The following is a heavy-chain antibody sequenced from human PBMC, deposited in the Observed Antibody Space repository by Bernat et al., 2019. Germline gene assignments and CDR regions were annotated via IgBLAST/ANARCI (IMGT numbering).Heavy chain of an antibody. D-gene: IGHD4-17*01. J-gene: IGHJ4*02. CDR3: AKGRGSTVTTYFDY. Sequence: VQLLGSGGGLEQPGGSLRLSCAASGFTFSNYAMNWVRQAPGKGLEWVSGIVASGSNTYYADSVKGRFTISRDNSKNTLHLQMNSLRDEDTAIYYCAKGRGSTVTTYFDYWGQGALVTVSS. CDR1: GFTFSNYA. V-gene: IGHV3-23*01. CDR2: IVASGSNT.